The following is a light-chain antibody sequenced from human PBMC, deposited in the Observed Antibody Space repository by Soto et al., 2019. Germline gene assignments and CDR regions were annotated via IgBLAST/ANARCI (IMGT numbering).Light chain of an antibody. Sequence: DIQMTQSPSTLSASVGDRVTITCRASQSISTWLAWYQQKPGKAPKLLIYKASNLEGGVPSRFSGSGSGTEFNITISSLQPDDFATYYCPQYNTYPLTFGGGTTVEIK. CDR3: PQYNTYPLT. CDR2: KAS. V-gene: IGKV1-5*03. CDR1: QSISTW. J-gene: IGKJ4*01.